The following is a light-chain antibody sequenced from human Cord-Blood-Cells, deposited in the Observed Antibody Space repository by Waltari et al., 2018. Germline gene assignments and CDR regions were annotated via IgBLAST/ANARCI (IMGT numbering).Light chain of an antibody. CDR3: SSYAGSNNWV. CDR2: EVS. CDR1: SSDVGGYNY. Sequence: QSALTQPPSASGSPGPSVTIPCTGTSSDVGGYNYVSWYQQPPGKAPKLMIYEVSKRPSGVPDRFSGSKSGNTASLTVSGLQAEDEADYYCSSYAGSNNWVFGGGTKLTVL. J-gene: IGLJ3*02. V-gene: IGLV2-8*01.